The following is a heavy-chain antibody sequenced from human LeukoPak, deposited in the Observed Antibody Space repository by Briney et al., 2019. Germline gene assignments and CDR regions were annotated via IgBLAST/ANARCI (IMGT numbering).Heavy chain of an antibody. D-gene: IGHD5-18*01. V-gene: IGHV1-2*02. Sequence: PGASVKVSCTASGYTFNGYYMHWVRQAPGQGLEWMGWINPNSGGTDYAQKFQGRVTVTRDTSINTAYMEMSRLRSDDTAVYYCVRGTREGYSYGRYYFDYWGQGTLVTVSS. CDR2: INPNSGGT. J-gene: IGHJ4*02. CDR1: GYTFNGYY. CDR3: VRGTREGYSYGRYYFDY.